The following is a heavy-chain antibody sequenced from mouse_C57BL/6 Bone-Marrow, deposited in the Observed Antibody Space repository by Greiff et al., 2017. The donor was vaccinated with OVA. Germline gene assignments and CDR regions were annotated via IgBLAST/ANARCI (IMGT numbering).Heavy chain of an antibody. Sequence: DVQLVESGGGLVQSWRSLRLSCATSGFTFSDFYMEWVRQAPGKGLEWIAASRNKANDYTTEYSASVKGRFIVSRDTSQSILYLQMNALRAEDTAIYYCARDDYYWYFDVWGTGTTVTVSS. CDR2: SRNKANDYTT. V-gene: IGHV7-1*01. CDR3: ARDDYYWYFDV. J-gene: IGHJ1*03. CDR1: GFTFSDFY.